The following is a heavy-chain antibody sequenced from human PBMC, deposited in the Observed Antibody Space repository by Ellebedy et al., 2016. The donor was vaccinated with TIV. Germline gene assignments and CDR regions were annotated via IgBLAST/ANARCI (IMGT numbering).Heavy chain of an antibody. CDR3: AIFDTSGYMTFDY. CDR1: GGSIRSGDYF. J-gene: IGHJ4*02. Sequence: MPSETLSLTCSVSGGSIRSGDYFWSWIRQPPGKGLEWIGYTYYSGTTSYNPSLKSRLSISVEASKTHFSLRLSSVTAADTAVYYCAIFDTSGYMTFDYWGQGILVTVSS. D-gene: IGHD3-22*01. CDR2: TYYSGTT. V-gene: IGHV4-30-4*01.